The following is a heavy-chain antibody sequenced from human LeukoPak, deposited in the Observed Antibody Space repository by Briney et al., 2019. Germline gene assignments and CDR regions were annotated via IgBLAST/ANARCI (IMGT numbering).Heavy chain of an antibody. Sequence: ASVKVSCKASGYTFTSYGISWVRQAPGQGIEWMGWISAYNGNTNYAQKLQGRVTITTDTSTSTAYMELRSLRSDDTAVYYCARDYDLWSGSPSYMDVWGKGTTVTVSS. CDR3: ARDYDLWSGSPSYMDV. CDR2: ISAYNGNT. V-gene: IGHV1-18*01. CDR1: GYTFTSYG. D-gene: IGHD3-3*01. J-gene: IGHJ6*03.